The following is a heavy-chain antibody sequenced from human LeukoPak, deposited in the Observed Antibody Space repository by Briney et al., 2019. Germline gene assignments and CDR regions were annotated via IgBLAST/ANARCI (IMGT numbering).Heavy chain of an antibody. V-gene: IGHV4-34*01. CDR2: IYNSGTT. D-gene: IGHD3-10*01. CDR3: ARRYYYNLGSFPFDF. Sequence: NASETLSLTCAVSGGPFSGYFWSWIRQSSGKGLEWLGEIYNSGTTNYNPSLNSRVTISEDTSKNQFYLNLSSVTAADTAVYYCARRYYYNLGSFPFDFWGQGTLVTVSS. J-gene: IGHJ4*02. CDR1: GGPFSGYF.